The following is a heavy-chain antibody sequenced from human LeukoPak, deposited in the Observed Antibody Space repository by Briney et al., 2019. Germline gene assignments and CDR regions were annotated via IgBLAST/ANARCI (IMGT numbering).Heavy chain of an antibody. CDR2: ISYDGSNK. J-gene: IGHJ4*02. CDR3: ARERPSGGSYQLDY. D-gene: IGHD1-26*01. Sequence: PGGSLRLSCAASGFTFSSYAMHWVRQAPGKGLEWVAVISYDGSNKYYADSVKGRFTISRDNSKNTLYLQMNSLRAEDTAVYYCARERPSGGSYQLDYWGQGTLVTVSS. CDR1: GFTFSSYA. V-gene: IGHV3-30-3*01.